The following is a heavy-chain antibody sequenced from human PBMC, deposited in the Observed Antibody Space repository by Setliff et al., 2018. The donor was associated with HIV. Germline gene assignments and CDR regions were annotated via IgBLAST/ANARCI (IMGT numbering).Heavy chain of an antibody. CDR3: AAWGPRYTYAPFFFDS. J-gene: IGHJ4*02. V-gene: IGHV4-39*01. Sequence: SETLSLTCSVSGDSISDTTYYWGWIRQPPGKGLEWIGNIYHSGSTLYKPSLKSRVTMSVDTSKNQFSLRLSSVTAADTAVYYCAAWGPRYTYAPFFFDSWGQGTLVTVSS. CDR2: IYHSGST. D-gene: IGHD2-2*01. CDR1: GDSISDTTYY.